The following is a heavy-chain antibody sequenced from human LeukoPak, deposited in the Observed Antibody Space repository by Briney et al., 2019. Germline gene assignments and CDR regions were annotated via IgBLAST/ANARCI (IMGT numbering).Heavy chain of an antibody. CDR1: GFTFSDYY. D-gene: IGHD6-13*01. CDR3: ARWADSSWFAYFDY. CDR2: ISSSGSTI. V-gene: IGHV3-11*01. Sequence: GGSLRLSCAASGFTFSDYYMSWIRQAPGKGLEWVSYISSSGSTINYADSVKGRFTISRDNAKNSLYLQMNSLRAEDTAVYYCARWADSSWFAYFDYWGQGTLVTVSS. J-gene: IGHJ4*02.